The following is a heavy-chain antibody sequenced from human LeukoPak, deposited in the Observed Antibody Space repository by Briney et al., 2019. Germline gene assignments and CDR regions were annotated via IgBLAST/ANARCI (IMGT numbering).Heavy chain of an antibody. CDR2: INPNSGGT. CDR3: ARAGVKDYDSSGYRI. Sequence: ASVKVSCKASGYTFTAYYMHWVRQAPGQGLEWMGWINPNSGGTNYAQKFQGRVTMTRGTSISTAYMELSRLRSDDTAVYYCARAGVKDYDSSGYRIWGQGTLVTVSS. V-gene: IGHV1-2*02. D-gene: IGHD3-22*01. CDR1: GYTFTAYY. J-gene: IGHJ4*02.